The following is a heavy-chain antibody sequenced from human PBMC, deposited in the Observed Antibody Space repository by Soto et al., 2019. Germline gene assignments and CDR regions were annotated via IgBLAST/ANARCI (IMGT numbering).Heavy chain of an antibody. Sequence: EVQLVESGGVVVQPGGSLRLSCAASGFTFDDYTMHWVRQAPGKGLEWVSLLSWAGGSTYYADSVKGLFTISRDNSKNALNLSMNSLRTEDAALYYFAKKLATRLAPPPGGFYYGMDVWGQGTTVTVSS. CDR2: LSWAGGST. D-gene: IGHD6-6*01. J-gene: IGHJ6*02. CDR3: AKKLATRLAPPPGGFYYGMDV. CDR1: GFTFDDYT. V-gene: IGHV3-43*01.